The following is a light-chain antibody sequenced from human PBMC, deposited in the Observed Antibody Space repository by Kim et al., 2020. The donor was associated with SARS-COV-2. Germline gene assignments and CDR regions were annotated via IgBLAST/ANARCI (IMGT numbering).Light chain of an antibody. CDR1: QSVSTN. Sequence: EIVMTQSPATLSVSPGERATLSCRASQSVSTNLAWYQLQPGRSPRLLIYGASTRAAGIPARFSGSGSGTEFTLTISSLQSEDFALYYCHQYNDWPPGDTFGKGTKLEI. CDR2: GAS. CDR3: HQYNDWPPGDT. V-gene: IGKV3-15*01. J-gene: IGKJ2*01.